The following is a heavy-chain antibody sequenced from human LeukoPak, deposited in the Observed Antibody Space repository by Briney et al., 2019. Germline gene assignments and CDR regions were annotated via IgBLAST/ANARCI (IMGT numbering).Heavy chain of an antibody. CDR1: GGSISSYY. V-gene: IGHV4-59*08. D-gene: IGHD6-13*01. CDR3: ARRGNSPRGYFDY. CDR2: IYYSGST. Sequence: SETLSLTCTVSGGSISSYYWSWIRQPPVKGLEWIGYIYYSGSTNYNPSLKSRVTISVDTSKNQFSLKLSSVTAADTAVYYCARRGNSPRGYFDYWGQGTLVTVSS. J-gene: IGHJ4*02.